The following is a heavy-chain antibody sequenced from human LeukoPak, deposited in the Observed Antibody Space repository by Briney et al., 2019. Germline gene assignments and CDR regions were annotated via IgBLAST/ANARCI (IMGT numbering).Heavy chain of an antibody. D-gene: IGHD3-10*01. V-gene: IGHV4-39*01. J-gene: IGHJ4*02. CDR3: ATASYFGSGSYGYFDY. Sequence: PSETLSLTCSVSGGSISSSSYDWGWISQPPGKGLEWIGSIYSSGNTYYNPSLKSRVTISVDTSKNQFSLRLYSVTAADTAVYYCATASYFGSGSYGYFDYWGQGTLVTVSS. CDR1: GGSISSSSYD. CDR2: IYSSGNT.